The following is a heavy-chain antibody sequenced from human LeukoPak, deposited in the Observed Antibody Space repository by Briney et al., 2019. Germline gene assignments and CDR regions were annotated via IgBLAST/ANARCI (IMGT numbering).Heavy chain of an antibody. CDR1: NYSISTDYY. V-gene: IGHV4-38-2*02. D-gene: IGHD3-10*01. J-gene: IGHJ5*02. Sequence: SETLSLTCTVSNYSISTDYYWGWIRQPPGKGLEWIGTMYHSGSTYYNPSLKSRVTISVDTSKNQFSLKLSSVTAADTAVYYCARDAHYTMVRGVNWFDPWGQGTLVTVSS. CDR3: ARDAHYTMVRGVNWFDP. CDR2: MYHSGST.